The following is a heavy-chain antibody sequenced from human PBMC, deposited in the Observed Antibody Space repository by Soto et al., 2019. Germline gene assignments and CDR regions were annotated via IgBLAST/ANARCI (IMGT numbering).Heavy chain of an antibody. D-gene: IGHD3-3*02. J-gene: IGHJ4*02. CDR1: GFTFSRYS. V-gene: IGHV3-48*01. CDR3: SSVSTYYFDY. Sequence: PGGSLRLSCAASGFTFSRYSMNWVRQAPGKGLEWVSYISSSSSTIYYADSVKGRFTISRDNAKNSLYLQMNSLRAEDTAVYYCSSVSTYYFDYWGQGTLVTVSS. CDR2: ISSSSSTI.